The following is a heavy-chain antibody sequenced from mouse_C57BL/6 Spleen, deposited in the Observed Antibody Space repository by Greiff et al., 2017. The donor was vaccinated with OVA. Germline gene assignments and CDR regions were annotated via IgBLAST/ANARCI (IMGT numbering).Heavy chain of an antibody. CDR2: IYPGDGDT. D-gene: IGHD1-1*01. V-gene: IGHV1-82*01. CDR1: GYAFSSSW. Sequence: VKLQESGPELVKPGASVKISCKASGYAFSSSWMNWVKQRPGKGLEWIGRIYPGDGDTNYNGKFKGKATLTADKSSSTAYMQLSSLTSEDSAVYSCARYYGSSDNWYFDDWGKGTTVTVSS. J-gene: IGHJ1*03. CDR3: ARYYGSSDNWYFDD.